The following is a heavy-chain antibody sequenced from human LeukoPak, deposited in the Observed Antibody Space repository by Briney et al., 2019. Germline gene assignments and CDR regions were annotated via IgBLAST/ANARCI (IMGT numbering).Heavy chain of an antibody. D-gene: IGHD3-22*01. Sequence: SETLSLTCTVSGGSISSYYWSWIRQPPGKGLEWIGYIYYSWSTNYNPSLKSRVTISVDTSKNQFSLKLSSVTAADTAVYYCARGPRNYDSSGYYLDYFDYWGQGTLVTVSS. CDR1: GGSISSYY. J-gene: IGHJ4*02. CDR2: IYYSWST. V-gene: IGHV4-59*08. CDR3: ARGPRNYDSSGYYLDYFDY.